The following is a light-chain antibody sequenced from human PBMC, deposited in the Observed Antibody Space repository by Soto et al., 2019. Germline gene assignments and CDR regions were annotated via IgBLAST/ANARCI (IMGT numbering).Light chain of an antibody. CDR2: DVS. V-gene: IGKV3-11*01. J-gene: IGKJ3*01. CDR3: QHRSN. CDR1: QSVSKF. Sequence: EIVLTQSPATLSLSPGERVTLSCRASQSVSKFLDWYQQRPGQAPRLLMYDVSNRATGIPARFSGSGSGTDFTLTISGLEPEDVAVYYCQHRSNFGPGTKVDIK.